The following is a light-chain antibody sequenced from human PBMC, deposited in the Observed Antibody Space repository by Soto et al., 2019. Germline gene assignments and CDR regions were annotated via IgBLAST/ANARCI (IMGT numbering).Light chain of an antibody. V-gene: IGKV1-5*03. CDR3: QHCNSYSEA. Sequence: EIQMTQSPSTLSASVGDRATITCRASQSTSSYLAWYQQKPGKAPKLLIYKASTIKSGVPSRFSGSGSGTEFTLTISSLEPEDFATYYCQHCNSYSEAFGQGTKVDIK. J-gene: IGKJ1*01. CDR1: QSTSSY. CDR2: KAS.